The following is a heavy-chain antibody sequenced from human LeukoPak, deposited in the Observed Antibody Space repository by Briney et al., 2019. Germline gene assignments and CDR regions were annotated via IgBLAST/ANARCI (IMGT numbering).Heavy chain of an antibody. CDR1: GFTFSDYY. V-gene: IGHV3-11*04. CDR2: ISSSGSTI. D-gene: IGHD3-10*01. J-gene: IGHJ6*03. CDR3: AREAYGSGSYYEYYYMDV. Sequence: GGSLRLSCAASGFTFSDYYMSWIRQAPGKGLEWVSYISSSGSTIYYADSVKGRFTISRDNAKNSLYLQMNSLRAEDTAVYYCAREAYGSGSYYEYYYMDVWGKGTAVTISS.